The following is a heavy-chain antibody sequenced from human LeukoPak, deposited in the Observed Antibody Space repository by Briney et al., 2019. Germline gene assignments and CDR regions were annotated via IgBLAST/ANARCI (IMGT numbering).Heavy chain of an antibody. J-gene: IGHJ5*02. CDR1: GFTFSSYW. CDR2: IESDGST. D-gene: IGHD3-10*01. Sequence: GGSLRLSCAASGFTFSSYWMHWVRQTPGKGLMWVSRIESDGSTIYADSVKDRFTISRDNGKNTLYLQMNSLRAEDTAVYYCAKRQYGSGSPTFDPWGQGTLVTVSS. CDR3: AKRQYGSGSPTFDP. V-gene: IGHV3-74*01.